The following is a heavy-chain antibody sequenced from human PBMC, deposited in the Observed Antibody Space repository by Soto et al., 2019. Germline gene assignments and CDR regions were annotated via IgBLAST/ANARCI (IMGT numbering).Heavy chain of an antibody. CDR3: ARGVGSGSYYNQYNGCDP. V-gene: IGHV4-59*01. CDR2: IYYSGST. D-gene: IGHD3-10*01. Sequence: SETLSLTCTVSGGSISSYYWSWIRQPPGKGLEWIGYIYYSGSTNYNPSLKSRVTISVDTSKNQFSLKLSSVTAADTAVYYCARGVGSGSYYNQYNGCDPWGQGTLVTVSS. J-gene: IGHJ5*02. CDR1: GGSISSYY.